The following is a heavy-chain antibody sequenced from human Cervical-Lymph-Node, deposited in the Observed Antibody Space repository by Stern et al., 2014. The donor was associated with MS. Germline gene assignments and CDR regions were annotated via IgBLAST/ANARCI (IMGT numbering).Heavy chain of an antibody. J-gene: IGHJ3*02. D-gene: IGHD2-15*01. CDR3: ARGLLGSENAFDI. Sequence: VHLVESGAAVKKPGASVKVSCKASGYTFTSYGISWVRQAPGQGLAWMGGISAYKGNTNYAQKRQGRFAMTTDTSTSTAYMELRSLRSDDTAVYYCARGLLGSENAFDIWGQGTMVTVSS. CDR1: GYTFTSYG. V-gene: IGHV1-18*01. CDR2: ISAYKGNT.